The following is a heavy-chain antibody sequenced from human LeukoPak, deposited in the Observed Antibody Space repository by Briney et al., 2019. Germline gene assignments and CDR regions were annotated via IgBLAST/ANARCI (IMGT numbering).Heavy chain of an antibody. J-gene: IGHJ3*02. D-gene: IGHD2-15*01. CDR2: LYSGGGA. Sequence: GGSLRLSCAASGFSVNTNYMTWVRQAPGKGLEWVSVLYSGGGAYYADSVKDRFTISRDYSQNTLLLQMNSLRAEDTALYYCARGKTSDDIVEDAFDIWGQGTMAAVSS. V-gene: IGHV3-66*01. CDR3: ARGKTSDDIVEDAFDI. CDR1: GFSVNTNY.